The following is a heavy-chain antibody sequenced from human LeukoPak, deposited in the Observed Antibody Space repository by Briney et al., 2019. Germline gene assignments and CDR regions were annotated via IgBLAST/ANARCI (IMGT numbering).Heavy chain of an antibody. Sequence: PLETLSLTCTVSGRSISSYYWSWLRQPAGKGLEWIVRIYTSGSTNYNPSLKSRVTMSVDTSKNQFSLKLSSVTAADTPVYYCARDSYGDYGIGFDYWGQGTLVTVSS. CDR1: GRSISSYY. J-gene: IGHJ4*02. D-gene: IGHD4-17*01. V-gene: IGHV4-4*07. CDR3: ARDSYGDYGIGFDY. CDR2: IYTSGST.